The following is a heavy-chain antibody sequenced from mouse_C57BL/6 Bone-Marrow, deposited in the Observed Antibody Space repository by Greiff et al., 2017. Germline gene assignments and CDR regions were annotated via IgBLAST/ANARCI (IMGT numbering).Heavy chain of an antibody. CDR2: IDPSDSYT. Sequence: QVQLQQPGAELVMPGASVKLSCKASGYTFTSYWMHWVKQRPGQGLEWIGEIDPSDSYTNYNQKFKGKYTLTVDKSSSTAYMQLSSLTSEDSAVYYCARDRYYGSSWFAYWGQGTLVTVAA. J-gene: IGHJ3*01. CDR3: ARDRYYGSSWFAY. V-gene: IGHV1-69*01. D-gene: IGHD1-1*01. CDR1: GYTFTSYW.